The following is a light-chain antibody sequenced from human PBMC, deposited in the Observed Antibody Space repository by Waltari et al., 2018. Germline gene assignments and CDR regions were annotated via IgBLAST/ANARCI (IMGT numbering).Light chain of an antibody. Sequence: DIVMTQSPDALAVSLGERATINCKYSQSVLYRSDNKNYLGWYQQKPGLPPKLLLYWASTRESGVPDRFRGSGSGTDFTLTISSLQAEDVAVYYCQQYYSSPVTFGQGTRLEIK. CDR3: QQYYSSPVT. CDR1: QSVLYRSDNKNY. V-gene: IGKV4-1*01. CDR2: WAS. J-gene: IGKJ5*01.